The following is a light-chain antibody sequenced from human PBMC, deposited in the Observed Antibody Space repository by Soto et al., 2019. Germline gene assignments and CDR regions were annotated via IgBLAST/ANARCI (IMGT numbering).Light chain of an antibody. V-gene: IGKV1-27*01. CDR1: QGIIDY. CDR3: QKHDSSPHT. Sequence: DIQMTQSPSSLSASVGDRVTITCRANQGIIDYLAWYQQKPGKARTLLIYAASTVASWVPSRFSGGGSGTDFTLTISSLQPEDVASYYCQKHDSSPHTFGSGTQAQIK. CDR2: AAS. J-gene: IGKJ1*01.